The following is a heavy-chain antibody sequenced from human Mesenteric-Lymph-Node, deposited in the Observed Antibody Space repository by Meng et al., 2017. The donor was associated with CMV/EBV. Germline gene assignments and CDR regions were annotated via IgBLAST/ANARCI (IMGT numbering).Heavy chain of an antibody. J-gene: IGHJ4*02. CDR1: GFTFTSYA. CDR3: ASAMRTGYCSATYCRGHFFDY. Sequence: GGSLRLSCAASGFTFTSYAMHWVRQAPGKGLEWVAVISHHGSNKYYADSVKGRFTISRDNSENTLYLQMNSLRAEDTAIYYCASAMRTGYCSATYCRGHFFDYWGQGTPVTVSS. CDR2: ISHHGSNK. V-gene: IGHV3-30-3*01. D-gene: IGHD2-15*01.